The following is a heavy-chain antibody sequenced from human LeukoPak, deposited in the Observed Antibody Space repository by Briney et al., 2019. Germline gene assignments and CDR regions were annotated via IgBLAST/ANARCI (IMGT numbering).Heavy chain of an antibody. CDR1: GGSLSDYY. CDR2: IYYSGST. V-gene: IGHV4-34*01. CDR3: ARDRRGSGSWGDAFDI. J-gene: IGHJ3*02. D-gene: IGHD3-10*01. Sequence: SETLSLTCAVYGGSLSDYYWGWICQPPGKGLEWIGRIYYSGSTYYNPSLKSRVPISVDTSKNQFSLKLSSVTAADTAVYYCARDRRGSGSWGDAFDIWGQGTMVTVSS.